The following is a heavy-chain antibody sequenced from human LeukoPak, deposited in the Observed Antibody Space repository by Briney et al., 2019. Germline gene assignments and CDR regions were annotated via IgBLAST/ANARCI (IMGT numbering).Heavy chain of an antibody. CDR2: IYCSGST. CDR3: ARVGIRYFDY. J-gene: IGHJ4*02. D-gene: IGHD1-14*01. Sequence: SETLSLTCTASGGSISSYCWSWIRQPPGKGGEWIAYIYCSGSTTYNPSLKSRVNISVDTSKTQFSLKLSSVTAAETAVYYCARVGIRYFDYWGQGTLVTVSS. CDR1: GGSISSYC. V-gene: IGHV4-59*01.